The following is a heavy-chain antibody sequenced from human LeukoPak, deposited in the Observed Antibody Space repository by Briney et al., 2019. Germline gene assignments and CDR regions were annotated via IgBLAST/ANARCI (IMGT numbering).Heavy chain of an antibody. Sequence: GGGLRLSCAASGFTFSSYEMNWVRQAPGKGLEWVSYIPKSGSTIYYADSVKGRFTISRDNAKNSLYLQKNSLRAEDTAVYYCAREEAYCGGDCSHGFGYWGQGTLVAV. CDR2: IPKSGSTI. CDR3: AREEAYCGGDCSHGFGY. D-gene: IGHD2-21*02. V-gene: IGHV3-48*03. CDR1: GFTFSSYE. J-gene: IGHJ4*02.